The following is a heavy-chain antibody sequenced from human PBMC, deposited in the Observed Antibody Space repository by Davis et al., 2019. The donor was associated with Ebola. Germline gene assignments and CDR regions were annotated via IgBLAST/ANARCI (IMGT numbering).Heavy chain of an antibody. CDR2: ISSNGGST. CDR3: ASESVYYDSSGYQYYFDY. D-gene: IGHD3-22*01. J-gene: IGHJ4*02. Sequence: GESLKISCAASGFTFSSYAMHWVRQAPGKGLEYVSAISSNGGSTYYANSVKGRFTISRDNSKNTLYLQMGSLRAEDMAVYYCASESVYYDSSGYQYYFDYWGQGTLVTVSS. V-gene: IGHV3-64*01. CDR1: GFTFSSYA.